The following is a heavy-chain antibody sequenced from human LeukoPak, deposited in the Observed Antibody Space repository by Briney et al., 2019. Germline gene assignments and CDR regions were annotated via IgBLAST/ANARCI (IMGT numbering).Heavy chain of an antibody. Sequence: SGGSLRLSCAASGFTFRNYWMTWVRQAPGKGLEWVANIKQDGSEIYYVDSVKGRFTISRDNAKNSLYLQMNSLRAEDTAVYYCARVIDADYFDYWGQGILVTVSS. CDR3: ARVIDADYFDY. CDR2: IKQDGSEI. J-gene: IGHJ4*02. CDR1: GFTFRNYW. V-gene: IGHV3-7*01.